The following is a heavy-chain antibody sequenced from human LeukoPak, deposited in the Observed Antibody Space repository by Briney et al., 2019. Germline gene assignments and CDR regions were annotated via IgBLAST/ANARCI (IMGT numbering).Heavy chain of an antibody. CDR3: VRDFVGESGAGGP. CDR1: GFTFSSYW. Sequence: GGSLRLSCAASGFTFSSYWINWVRQAPGKGLEWVANINQDGSEKYYVDSVKGRFTISRDNAKNSLYLQMNSLRAEDTAIYYCVRDFVGESGAGGPWGQGTLITVSS. D-gene: IGHD3-10*01. V-gene: IGHV3-7*01. J-gene: IGHJ5*02. CDR2: INQDGSEK.